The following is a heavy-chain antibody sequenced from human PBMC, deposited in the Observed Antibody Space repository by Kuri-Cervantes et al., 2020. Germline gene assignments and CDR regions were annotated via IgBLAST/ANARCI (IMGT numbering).Heavy chain of an antibody. CDR3: ATGLAVGQPLYYFDY. V-gene: IGHV1-24*01. CDR1: GYTLTELS. CDR2: FDPEDGET. Sequence: APVKVSCKVSGYTLTELSMHWVRQAPGKGLEWMGGFDPEDGETIYAQKFQGRVTMTEDTSTDTAYMELSSLRSEDTAVYYCATGLAVGQPLYYFDYWGQGTLVTVSS. J-gene: IGHJ4*02. D-gene: IGHD2-21*01.